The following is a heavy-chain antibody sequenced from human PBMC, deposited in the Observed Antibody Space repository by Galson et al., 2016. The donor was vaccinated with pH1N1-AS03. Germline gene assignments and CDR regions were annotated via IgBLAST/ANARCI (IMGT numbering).Heavy chain of an antibody. CDR1: GYTFTGYY. J-gene: IGHJ6*02. CDR3: AGGSDSSNWYYYGMDV. CDR2: INPNSGGT. V-gene: IGHV1-2*02. D-gene: IGHD6-13*01. Sequence: SVKVSCKASGYTFTGYYIHWVRQAPGQGLEWMGWINPNSGGTNSAQKFQGRVTMTRDTSISPAYMDLSRLRSDDTAVYYCAGGSDSSNWYYYGMDVWGQGTTVTVSS.